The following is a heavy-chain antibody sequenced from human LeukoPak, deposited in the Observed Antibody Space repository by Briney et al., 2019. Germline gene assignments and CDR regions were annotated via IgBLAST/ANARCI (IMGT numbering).Heavy chain of an antibody. V-gene: IGHV1-2*02. Sequence: ASVKVSCKASGYTFTDYYMHWVRQAPGQGLEWMGWVNPNSGGTNYAQKFQGRVTMTRDRSLSTAYMELSRLQSDDTAEYYCARGKIDGDDFDYWGQGTLVTVSS. D-gene: IGHD2-21*02. CDR1: GYTFTDYY. CDR3: ARGKIDGDDFDY. J-gene: IGHJ4*02. CDR2: VNPNSGGT.